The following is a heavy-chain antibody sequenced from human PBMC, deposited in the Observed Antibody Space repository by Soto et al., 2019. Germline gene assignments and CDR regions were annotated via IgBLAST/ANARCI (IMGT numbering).Heavy chain of an antibody. CDR1: GGTFSSYA. CDR3: ATVLENCSSTGCYLGDTNSYYNGMNA. V-gene: IGHV1-69*13. D-gene: IGHD2-2*01. J-gene: IGHJ6*04. CDR2: SIPIFGTA. Sequence: SVNVSCKASGGTFSSYAISWVRQAPGQGLEWMGGSIPIFGTANYAQRFQGRVTITADESTSTASMALSSLRSEDTAVYYFATVLENCSSTGCYLGDTNSYYNGMNAWGKGTTAPASS.